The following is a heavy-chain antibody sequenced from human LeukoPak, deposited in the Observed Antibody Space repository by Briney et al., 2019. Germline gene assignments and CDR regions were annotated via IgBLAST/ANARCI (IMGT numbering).Heavy chain of an antibody. Sequence: PGGSLRLSCAASGFTVSSNYMSWVRQAPGKGLEWVSVIYSGGSTYYADSVKGRFTISRDNSKNTLYLQMNSLRAEDTAVYYCARDRRVNWFDPWGQGTLVTVSS. CDR2: IYSGGST. V-gene: IGHV3-53*01. J-gene: IGHJ5*02. CDR3: ARDRRVNWFDP. CDR1: GFTVSSNY.